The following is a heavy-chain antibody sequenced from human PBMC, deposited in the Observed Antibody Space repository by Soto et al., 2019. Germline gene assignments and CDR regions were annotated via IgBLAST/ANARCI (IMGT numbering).Heavy chain of an antibody. CDR3: ARVRWLQYHFDY. J-gene: IGHJ4*02. V-gene: IGHV4-31*03. CDR1: GGSISSGGYY. Sequence: SETLSLTCTVSGGSISSGGYYWSWIRQHPGKGLEWIGYIYYSGNTYYSPSLKSRVTISVDTSKNQFSLKLTSVTAADTAVYYCARVRWLQYHFDYWGQGTLVTVSS. D-gene: IGHD5-12*01. CDR2: IYYSGNT.